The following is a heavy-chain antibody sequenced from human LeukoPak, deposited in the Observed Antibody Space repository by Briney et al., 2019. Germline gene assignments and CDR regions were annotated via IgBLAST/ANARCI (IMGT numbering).Heavy chain of an antibody. CDR3: ARGHGLRKGNWFDP. CDR1: GGSFSGYY. CDR2: INHSGST. D-gene: IGHD3-10*01. Sequence: ASETLSLTCAVYGGSFSGYYWSWIRQPPGKGLEWIGEINHSGSTNYNPSLKSRVTISVDTSKNQFSLKLSSVTGADAAVYYCARGHGLRKGNWFDPWGQGTLVTVSS. J-gene: IGHJ5*02. V-gene: IGHV4-34*01.